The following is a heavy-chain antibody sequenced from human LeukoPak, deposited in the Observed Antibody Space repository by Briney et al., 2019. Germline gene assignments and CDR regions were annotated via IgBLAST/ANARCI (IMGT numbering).Heavy chain of an antibody. CDR3: TVPPGYCSSTSCYTNYYYYYMDA. J-gene: IGHJ6*03. V-gene: IGHV3-15*01. CDR1: GFTFSNAW. Sequence: AGGSLRLSCAASGFTFSNAWMSWVRQAPGKGLEWVGRIKSKTDGGTTDYAAPVKGRFTISRDDSKNTLYLQMNSLKTEDTAVYYCTVPPGYCSSTSCYTNYYYYYMDAWGKGTTVTVSS. D-gene: IGHD2-2*02. CDR2: IKSKTDGGTT.